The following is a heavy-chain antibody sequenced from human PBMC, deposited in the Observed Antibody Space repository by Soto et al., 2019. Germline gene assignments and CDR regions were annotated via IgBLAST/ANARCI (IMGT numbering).Heavy chain of an antibody. J-gene: IGHJ6*02. D-gene: IGHD2-15*01. V-gene: IGHV1-69*13. CDR3: ARKCSGGSCYDYYYYGMDV. CDR1: GGTFSSYA. Sequence: SVKVSCKASGGTFSSYAISWVRQAPGQGLEWMGGIIPIFGTANYAQKFQGRVTITADESTSTAYMELSSLRSEDTAVYYCARKCSGGSCYDYYYYGMDVWGQGTTVTVSS. CDR2: IIPIFGTA.